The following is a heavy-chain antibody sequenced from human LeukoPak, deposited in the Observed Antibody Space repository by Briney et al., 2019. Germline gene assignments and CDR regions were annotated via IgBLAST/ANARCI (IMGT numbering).Heavy chain of an antibody. CDR3: ARDAGYSSPSFDY. V-gene: IGHV1-69*04. J-gene: IGHJ4*02. Sequence: SVKVSCKASGYTFTSYYMHWVRQAPGQGLEWMGRIIPILGIANYAQKFQGRVTITADKSTSTAYMELSSLRSGDTAVYYCARDAGYSSPSFDYWGQGTLVTVSS. CDR1: GYTFTSYY. CDR2: IIPILGIA. D-gene: IGHD6-19*01.